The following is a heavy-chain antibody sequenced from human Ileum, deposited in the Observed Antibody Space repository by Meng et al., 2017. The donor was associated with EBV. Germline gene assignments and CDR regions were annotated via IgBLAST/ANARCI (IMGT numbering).Heavy chain of an antibody. V-gene: IGHV6-1*01. Sequence: QVQLQQSGPGLLKPAQTLSLACGICGDSGSSISGAWNWIRQSPSRGLEWLGRTYYRSKWNTDYAVSVSSRITISPDTSKNQFSLQLNSVTPEDTAVYYCARGSYYFDSWGQGTLVTVSS. CDR2: TYYRSKWNT. J-gene: IGHJ4*02. D-gene: IGHD1-26*01. CDR1: GDSGSSISGA. CDR3: ARGSYYFDS.